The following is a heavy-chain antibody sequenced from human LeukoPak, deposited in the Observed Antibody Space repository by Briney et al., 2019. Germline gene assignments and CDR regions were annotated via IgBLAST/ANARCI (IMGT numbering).Heavy chain of an antibody. J-gene: IGHJ4*02. Sequence: SQTLSLTCTVSGGSISSYYCSWIRQPPGKGLEWIGYIYYSGSTNYNPSLKSRVTISVDTSKNQFSLKLSSVTAADTAVYYCARESSGWYLNWGQGTLVTVSS. CDR3: ARESSGWYLN. CDR2: IYYSGST. V-gene: IGHV4-59*01. CDR1: GGSISSYY. D-gene: IGHD6-19*01.